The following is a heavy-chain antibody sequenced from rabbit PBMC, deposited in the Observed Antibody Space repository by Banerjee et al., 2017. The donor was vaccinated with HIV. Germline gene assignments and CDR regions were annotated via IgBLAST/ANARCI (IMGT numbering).Heavy chain of an antibody. CDR3: ARDFAGDSYYYGLDL. D-gene: IGHD4-2*01. CDR2: INTISGDT. J-gene: IGHJ6*01. V-gene: IGHV1S45*01. Sequence: QEQLEESGGDLVKPEGSLTLTCTASGFSFSNGYVMCWVRQAPGKGLEWIACINTISGDTVYASWAKGRFTISKTSSTTVTLQMTSLTAADTATYFCARDFAGDSYYYGLDLWGQGTLVTVS. CDR1: GFSFSNGYV.